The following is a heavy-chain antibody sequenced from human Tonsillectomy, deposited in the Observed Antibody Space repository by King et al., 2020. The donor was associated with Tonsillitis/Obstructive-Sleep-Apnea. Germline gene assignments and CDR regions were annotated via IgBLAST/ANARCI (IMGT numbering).Heavy chain of an antibody. CDR1: GFSLSTSGVG. V-gene: IGHV2-5*02. CDR3: VHTLEACGFDY. Sequence: TLKESGPTLVKPTQTLTLTCTFSGFSLSTSGVGVGWNRQPPGKALEWLALIYWDDDERYSPSLKSRLTIAKDTSKNQVVLTVTSMDPVDTATYYCVHTLEACGFDYWGQGTLVTVSS. J-gene: IGHJ4*02. D-gene: IGHD2-21*01. CDR2: IYWDDDE.